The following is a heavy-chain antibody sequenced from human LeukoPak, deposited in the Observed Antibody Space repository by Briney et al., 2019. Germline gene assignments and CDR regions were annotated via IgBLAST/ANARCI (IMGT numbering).Heavy chain of an antibody. CDR3: ATYRSTWNPRFEYFQQ. D-gene: IGHD6-13*01. CDR1: GGTFSSYA. V-gene: IGHV1-69*06. CDR2: IIPIFGRT. Sequence: SVKVSCKTSGGTFSSYAISWVRQAPGQGLEWMGGIIPIFGRTNYAQKFQGRVRITADTSTRTVYMEVSSLRSEDTAVYYCATYRSTWNPRFEYFQQWGQGTLVTVSS. J-gene: IGHJ1*01.